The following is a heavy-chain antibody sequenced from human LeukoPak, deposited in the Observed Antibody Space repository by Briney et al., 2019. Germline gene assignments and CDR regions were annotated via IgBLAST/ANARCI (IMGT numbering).Heavy chain of an antibody. J-gene: IGHJ3*02. CDR1: GYRFTSYW. Sequence: GESLKISCKGSGYRFTSYWIGWVRQMPGKGLEWMGIIYPGDSDTRYSPSFQVQVTVSADKSISTAYLQWSSLKASDSAIYYCARERPHDAFDIWGQGTMVTVSS. CDR2: IYPGDSDT. CDR3: ARERPHDAFDI. V-gene: IGHV5-51*01.